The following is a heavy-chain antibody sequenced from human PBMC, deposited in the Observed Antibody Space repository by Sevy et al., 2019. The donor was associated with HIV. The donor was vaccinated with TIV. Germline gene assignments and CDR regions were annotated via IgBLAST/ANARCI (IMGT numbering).Heavy chain of an antibody. D-gene: IGHD2-8*01. CDR1: GFTFSKYS. V-gene: IGHV3-23*01. J-gene: IGHJ4*02. Sequence: GGSLRLSCAASGFTFSKYSMSWVRQPPGKGLEWVSTLSFGCGEINYADSVKGRFTSSTDNSKSSVYLQMNNLRPEDTAAYYCAREGCTKPHDYWGQGTLVTVSS. CDR3: AREGCTKPHDY. CDR2: LSFGCGEI.